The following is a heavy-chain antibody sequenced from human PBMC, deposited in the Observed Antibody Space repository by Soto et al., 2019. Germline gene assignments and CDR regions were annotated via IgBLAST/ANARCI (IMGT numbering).Heavy chain of an antibody. CDR2: ISSSGGRT. CDR3: AKRPPTEYYFEY. V-gene: IGHV3-23*01. D-gene: IGHD4-4*01. Sequence: EVQLLESGGGLVQPGGSLRLPCTASGFTFSNYAMSWVRQAPGKGLEWVSDISSSGGRTYYADSVKGRFTISRDNSKNTLHLQMNSLRAEDTAIYYCAKRPPTEYYFEYWGQGSLVTVSS. CDR1: GFTFSNYA. J-gene: IGHJ4*02.